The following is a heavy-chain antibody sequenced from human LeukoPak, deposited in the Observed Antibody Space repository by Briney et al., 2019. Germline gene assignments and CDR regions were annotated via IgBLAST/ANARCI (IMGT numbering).Heavy chain of an antibody. Sequence: PSETLSLTCAVYGGSFSGYYWSWIRQPPGKGLEWIGYIYYSGSTNYNPSLKSRVTISVDTSKNQFSLKLSSVTAADTAVYYCASGGDYYYYYMDVWGKGTTVTVSS. D-gene: IGHD4-17*01. CDR3: ASGGDYYYYYMDV. CDR2: IYYSGST. J-gene: IGHJ6*03. CDR1: GGSFSGYY. V-gene: IGHV4-59*01.